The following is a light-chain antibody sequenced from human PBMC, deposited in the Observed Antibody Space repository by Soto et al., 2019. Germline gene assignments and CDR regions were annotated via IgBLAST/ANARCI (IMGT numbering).Light chain of an antibody. CDR3: ASYTSSSTSVM. Sequence: QYALTQPASVSGSPGQSITISCTGTSSDVGGYKYVSWYQQHPDKAPKLIIFEVSNRPSGISSRFSGSKSGNTASLTISGLQAEDEADYYCASYTSSSTSVMFGRGTKLTVL. J-gene: IGLJ3*02. CDR1: SSDVGGYKY. V-gene: IGLV2-14*01. CDR2: EVS.